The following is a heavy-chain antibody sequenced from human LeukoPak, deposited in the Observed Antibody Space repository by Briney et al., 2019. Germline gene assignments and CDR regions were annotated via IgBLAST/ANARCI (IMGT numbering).Heavy chain of an antibody. CDR1: GGSFSGYY. CDR3: ARSIPGDRSFDI. D-gene: IGHD7-27*01. Sequence: SETLSLTCAVYGGSFSGYYWSWIRQPPGKGLEWIGEINHSGSTNYNPSLKSRVTISVDTSKNQFPLKLSSVTAADTAVYYCARSIPGDRSFDIWGQGTMVTVSS. CDR2: INHSGST. V-gene: IGHV4-34*01. J-gene: IGHJ3*02.